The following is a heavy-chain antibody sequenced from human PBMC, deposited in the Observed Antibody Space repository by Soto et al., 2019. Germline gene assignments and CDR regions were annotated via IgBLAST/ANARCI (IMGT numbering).Heavy chain of an antibody. V-gene: IGHV4-34*01. CDR1: GGSFSGYY. D-gene: IGHD3-10*01. CDR2: INHSGST. J-gene: IGHJ5*02. CDR3: ARGIYYGSGSYYKGNWFDP. Sequence: SETLSLTCAVYGGSFSGYYWSWIRQPPGKGLEWIGEINHSGSTNYNPSLKSRVTISVDTSKNQFSLKLSSVTAADTAVYYCARGIYYGSGSYYKGNWFDPWGQGTLVTVPQ.